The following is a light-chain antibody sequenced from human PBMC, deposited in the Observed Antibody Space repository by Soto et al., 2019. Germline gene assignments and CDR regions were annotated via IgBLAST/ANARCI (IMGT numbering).Light chain of an antibody. J-gene: IGLJ1*01. Sequence: QSVRTQPAAVSGAPGHAITISCTGTSSDVGSYNYVSWYQQHPGKAPKVMIYDVSNRPSGVSYRFSGSKSGNTASLTISGLQAEDEADYYCSSYTTSSTYVFGTGTKVTVL. CDR1: SSDVGSYNY. CDR3: SSYTTSSTYV. V-gene: IGLV2-14*01. CDR2: DVS.